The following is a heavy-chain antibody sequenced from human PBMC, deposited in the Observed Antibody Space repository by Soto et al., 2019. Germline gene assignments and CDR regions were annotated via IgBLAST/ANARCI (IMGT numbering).Heavy chain of an antibody. CDR3: ILANYSVGSGRSAFAF. D-gene: IGHD2-15*01. CDR2: IRIKTDSYAT. Sequence: IDPAIRRILQKSRRGLEWVGRIRIKTDSYATAYAALVKGRFTISRDDSQSTAYLQMNSLETEDTAFYYCILANYSVGSGRSAFAFWVHGTIVTVS. J-gene: IGHJ3*01. V-gene: IGHV3-73*01. CDR1: IDPA.